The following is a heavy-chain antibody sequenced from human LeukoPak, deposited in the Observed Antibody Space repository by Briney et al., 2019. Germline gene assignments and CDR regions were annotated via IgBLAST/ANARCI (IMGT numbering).Heavy chain of an antibody. J-gene: IGHJ4*02. CDR2: IYASGSA. CDR1: SGPINNYY. D-gene: IGHD6-13*01. Sequence: PSETLSLTCTVSSGPINNYYWSWIRQPAGKGLEYIGRIYASGSANYSPSLKSRVTMSVDKSKNQFSLRLNSVTAADTAVYYCARDRGNSWYFDSWGQGTLVTVSS. CDR3: ARDRGNSWYFDS. V-gene: IGHV4-4*07.